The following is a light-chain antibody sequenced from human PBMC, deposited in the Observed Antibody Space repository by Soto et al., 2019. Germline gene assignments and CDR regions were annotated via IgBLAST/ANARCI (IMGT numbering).Light chain of an antibody. CDR2: WAS. J-gene: IGKJ5*01. CDR1: QSVLSSSNNRNY. Sequence: DIVMTQSPDSLAVSLGERATINCKSSQSVLSSSNNRNYLAWFQQKPGQPPKALIYWASTRESGGPDRISGSGSGTDFTLTISGLQAEDVAVYYCQQYYNFPITFGQGTRLEIK. V-gene: IGKV4-1*01. CDR3: QQYYNFPIT.